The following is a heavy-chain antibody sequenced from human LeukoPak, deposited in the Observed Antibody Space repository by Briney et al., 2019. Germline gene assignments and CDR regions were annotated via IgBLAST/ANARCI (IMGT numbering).Heavy chain of an antibody. CDR1: GFTFSSYS. CDR3: ARDISSTMMGS. J-gene: IGHJ5*02. V-gene: IGHV3-21*01. D-gene: IGHD3-22*01. Sequence: GGSLRLSCAASGFTFSSYSMSWVRQAPGKGLEWVSSISSSSSYIYYADSVKGRFTISRDNAKNSLYLQMNSLRAEDTAVYYCARDISSTMMGSWGQGTLVTVSS. CDR2: ISSSSSYI.